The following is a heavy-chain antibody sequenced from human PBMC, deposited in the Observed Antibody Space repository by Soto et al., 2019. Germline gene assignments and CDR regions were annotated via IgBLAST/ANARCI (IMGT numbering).Heavy chain of an antibody. CDR3: ARGDPSITIFGVVIGWFDP. CDR1: GGSFSGYY. CDR2: INHSGST. Sequence: QVQLQQWGAGLLKPSETLSLTCAVYGGSFSGYYWSWIRQPPGKGLEWIGEINHSGSTNYNPSLKSRVTISVDTSKNQFSLKLSSVTAADTAVYYCARGDPSITIFGVVIGWFDPWGQGTLVTVSS. D-gene: IGHD3-3*01. V-gene: IGHV4-34*01. J-gene: IGHJ5*02.